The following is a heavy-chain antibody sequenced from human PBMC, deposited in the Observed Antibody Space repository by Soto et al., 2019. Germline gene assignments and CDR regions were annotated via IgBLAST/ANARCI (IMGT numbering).Heavy chain of an antibody. CDR2: INHSGST. CDR1: GGSFSGYY. Sequence: SETLSLTCAVYGGSFSGYYWSWIRQPPGKGLEWIGEINHSGSTNYNPSLKSRVTISVDTSKNQFSLKLSSVTAADTAVYYCARNYYGSGGHDNLDYWGQGTLVTVSS. V-gene: IGHV4-34*01. CDR3: ARNYYGSGGHDNLDY. D-gene: IGHD3-10*01. J-gene: IGHJ4*02.